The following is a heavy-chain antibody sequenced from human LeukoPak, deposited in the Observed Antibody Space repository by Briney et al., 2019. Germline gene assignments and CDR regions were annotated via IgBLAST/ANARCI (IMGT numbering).Heavy chain of an antibody. D-gene: IGHD3-10*01. CDR3: AKDYGSGSYYFDY. V-gene: IGHV1-8*01. CDR2: MNPNSGNT. J-gene: IGHJ4*02. CDR1: GYTFTSYD. Sequence: ASVKVSCKASGYTFTSYDINWVRQATGQGLEWMGWMNPNSGNTGYAQKFQGRVTMTRDTSTSTVYMELSSLRSEDTAVYYCAKDYGSGSYYFDYWGQGTLVTVSS.